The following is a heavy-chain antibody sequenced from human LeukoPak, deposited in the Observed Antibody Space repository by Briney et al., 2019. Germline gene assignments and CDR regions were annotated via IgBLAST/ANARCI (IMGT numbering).Heavy chain of an antibody. CDR1: GFTFSTYS. D-gene: IGHD2-2*01. CDR3: ARALGYCSSTSCYYFDN. J-gene: IGHJ4*02. V-gene: IGHV3-48*01. Sequence: GGSLRLSCAASGFTFSTYSMNWVRQAPGKGLEWVSYISSRSSTIYYADSVKGRFTISRDNAKNSLYLQMNSLRAEDTAVYYCARALGYCSSTSCYYFDNWGQGTLVTVSS. CDR2: ISSRSSTI.